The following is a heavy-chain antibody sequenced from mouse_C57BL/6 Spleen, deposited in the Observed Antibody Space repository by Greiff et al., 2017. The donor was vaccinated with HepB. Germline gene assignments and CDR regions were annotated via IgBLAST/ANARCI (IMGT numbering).Heavy chain of an antibody. Sequence: QVQLKESGPELVKPGASVKISCKASGYTFTDYYINWVKQRPGQGLEWIGWIFPGSGSTYYNEKFKGKATLTVDKSSSTAYMLLSSLTSEDSAVYFCARLGTTVVRYFDVWGTGTTVTVSS. CDR1: GYTFTDYY. V-gene: IGHV1-75*01. CDR3: ARLGTTVVRYFDV. CDR2: IFPGSGST. D-gene: IGHD1-1*01. J-gene: IGHJ1*03.